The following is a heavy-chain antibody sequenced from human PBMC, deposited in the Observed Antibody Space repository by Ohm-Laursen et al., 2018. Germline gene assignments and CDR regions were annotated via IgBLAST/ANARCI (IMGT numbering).Heavy chain of an antibody. CDR3: ASAPGWLGFTSRLDY. Sequence: GASVKVSCKASGGTLSNYAISWVRQAPGQGLEWMGGIIAIFGRTIYAQKFQGRVTITADESTSTAYMELSSLRSEDTAVYYCASAPGWLGFTSRLDYWGQGTLVTVSS. CDR2: IIAIFGRT. J-gene: IGHJ4*02. CDR1: GGTLSNYA. D-gene: IGHD5-18*01. V-gene: IGHV1-69*13.